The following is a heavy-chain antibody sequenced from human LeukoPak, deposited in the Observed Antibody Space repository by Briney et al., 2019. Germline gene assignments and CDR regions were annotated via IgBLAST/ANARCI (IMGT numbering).Heavy chain of an antibody. D-gene: IGHD3-16*01. J-gene: IGHJ4*02. CDR2: IKSKTDGGTT. V-gene: IGHV3-15*01. CDR3: TTEALTFGGVIRH. Sequence: GGSLRLSCAASGFTFSSYAMSWVRQAPGKGLEWVGRIKSKTDGGTTDYAAPVKGRFTISRDDSKNTLYLQMNSLKTEDTAVYYCTTEALTFGGVIRHWGQGTLVTVSS. CDR1: GFTFSSYA.